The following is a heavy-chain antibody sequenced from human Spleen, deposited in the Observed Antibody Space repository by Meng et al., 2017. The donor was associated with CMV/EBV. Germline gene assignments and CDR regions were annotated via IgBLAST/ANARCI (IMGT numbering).Heavy chain of an antibody. CDR1: GFTFRSYE. D-gene: IGHD2/OR15-2a*01. CDR2: IGSSDGSA. V-gene: IGHV3-48*03. J-gene: IGHJ6*02. CDR3: ARDLWGWGFDYYYGMDV. Sequence: GESLKISCAASGFTFRSYEINWVRQAPGKGLEWVSNIGSSDGSAYYADSVKGRFTISRDNSKNTLYLQMNSLRAEDTAVYYCARDLWGWGFDYYYGMDVWGQGTTVTVSS.